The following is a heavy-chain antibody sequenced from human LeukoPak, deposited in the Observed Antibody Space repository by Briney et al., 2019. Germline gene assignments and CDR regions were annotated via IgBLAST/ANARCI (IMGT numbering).Heavy chain of an antibody. D-gene: IGHD6-13*01. Sequence: ASVKVSCKVSGYTLTESSMHWVRQAPGKGLEWMGGFDPEDGETIYAQKFQGRVTMTEDTSTDTAYMELSSLRSEDTAVYYCATPEGWYSSSWYPFDYWGQGTLVTVSS. J-gene: IGHJ4*02. V-gene: IGHV1-24*01. CDR2: FDPEDGET. CDR3: ATPEGWYSSSWYPFDY. CDR1: GYTLTESS.